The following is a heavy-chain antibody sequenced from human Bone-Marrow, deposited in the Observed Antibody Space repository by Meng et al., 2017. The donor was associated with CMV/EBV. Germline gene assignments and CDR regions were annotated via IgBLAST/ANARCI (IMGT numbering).Heavy chain of an antibody. V-gene: IGHV4-59*13. J-gene: IGHJ3*02. D-gene: IGHD4/OR15-4a*01. Sequence: SEPLSLTCSFSGGSISSYYWSWIRQPPGKGLEWIGYMYYGGSSNHNPSLKSRVTMSLDTSKNQFSLKMTSVTAADTAVYYCARHDYYDAFDIWGQGTMVTVSS. CDR1: GGSISSYY. CDR2: MYYGGSS. CDR3: ARHDYYDAFDI.